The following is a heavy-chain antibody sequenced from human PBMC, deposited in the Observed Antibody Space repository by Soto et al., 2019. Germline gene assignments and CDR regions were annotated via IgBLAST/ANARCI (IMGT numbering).Heavy chain of an antibody. D-gene: IGHD1-1*01. CDR1: GFSFSSHW. V-gene: IGHV3-7*01. CDR2: IKQDGSEK. J-gene: IGHJ3*01. Sequence: GGSLRLSCAASGFSFSSHWMTWVRQAPGKGLEWVANIKQDGSEKYYLDSVKGRFTISRDNAKNSLYLQMTGLRAEDTAVYHCVRVERFLWAYDVFDVWGQGTMVTVSS. CDR3: VRVERFLWAYDVFDV.